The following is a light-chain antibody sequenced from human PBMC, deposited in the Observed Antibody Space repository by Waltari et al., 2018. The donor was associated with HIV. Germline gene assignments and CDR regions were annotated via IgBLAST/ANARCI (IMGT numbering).Light chain of an antibody. J-gene: IGLJ2*01. V-gene: IGLV3-25*03. Sequence: SYELTQPPSVSVSPGQTARITCPGDALANQYAYWYQRKPGQAPVLVIYKDSERSSGIPERFSGSSSGTTVTLTISGVQAEDEADYYCQSADSSGTYLVIFGGGTKLTVL. CDR2: KDS. CDR3: QSADSSGTYLVI. CDR1: ALANQY.